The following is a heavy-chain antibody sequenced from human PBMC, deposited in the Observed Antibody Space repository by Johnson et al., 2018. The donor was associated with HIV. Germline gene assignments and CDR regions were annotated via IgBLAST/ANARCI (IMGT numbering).Heavy chain of an antibody. Sequence: QVQLMESGGGVVQPGRSLRLSCAASGFTFSSYGMHWVRQAPGKGLEWVAVIWYDGSNKYYADSVKGRFTISRDNSKNTLYLQMNSLRVEDTAVYYCAKVFRELLGADAFHIWGQGTMVTVSS. J-gene: IGHJ3*02. CDR1: GFTFSSYG. CDR2: IWYDGSNK. V-gene: IGHV3-33*06. CDR3: AKVFRELLGADAFHI. D-gene: IGHD3-10*02.